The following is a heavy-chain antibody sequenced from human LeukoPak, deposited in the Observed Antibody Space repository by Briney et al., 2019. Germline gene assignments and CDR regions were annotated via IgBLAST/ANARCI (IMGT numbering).Heavy chain of an antibody. Sequence: SVKVSCKASGGTFSSYAISWVRQAPGQGLEWMGGTIPIFGTANYAQKFQGRVTITTDESTSTAYMELSSLRSEDTAVYYCARGRWLQPWGYFDYWGQGTLVTVSS. J-gene: IGHJ4*02. CDR2: TIPIFGTA. D-gene: IGHD5-24*01. CDR3: ARGRWLQPWGYFDY. CDR1: GGTFSSYA. V-gene: IGHV1-69*05.